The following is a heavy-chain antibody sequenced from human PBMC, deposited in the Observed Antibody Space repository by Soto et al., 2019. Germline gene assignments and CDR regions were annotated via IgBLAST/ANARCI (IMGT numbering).Heavy chain of an antibody. CDR1: GLTFSSSS. V-gene: IGHV3-48*01. Sequence: GGSLRLSCTDFGLTFSSSSLSWVRQTPGKGLEWVSHISSSGNAILYADSVKGRFTISRDNAKNSLYLQMNSLRVEDTAVYYCARGHGPPGYWGQGTLVTVSS. CDR3: ARGHGPPGY. J-gene: IGHJ4*02. CDR2: ISSSGNAI.